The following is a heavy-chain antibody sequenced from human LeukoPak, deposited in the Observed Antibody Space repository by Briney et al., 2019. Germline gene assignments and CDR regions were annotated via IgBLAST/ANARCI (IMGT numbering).Heavy chain of an antibody. Sequence: QTLSLTCDISGDCVSSNNGAWNWIRQSPSGGLEWLGRTYYRSKWYNDYAGSLNGRITISPDTSKNQFSLHLNSVTPEDTAVYYCARDLGNTGWYTFDYWGQGILVTVSS. CDR2: TYYRSKWYN. D-gene: IGHD6-19*01. CDR3: ARDLGNTGWYTFDY. V-gene: IGHV6-1*01. CDR1: GDCVSSNNGA. J-gene: IGHJ4*02.